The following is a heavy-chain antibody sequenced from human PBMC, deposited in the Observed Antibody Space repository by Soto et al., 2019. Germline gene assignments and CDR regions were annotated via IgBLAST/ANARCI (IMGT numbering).Heavy chain of an antibody. V-gene: IGHV3-9*01. CDR2: ISWNSGSI. Sequence: GGSLRLSCAASGFTFDDYAMHWVRQAPGKGLEWVSGISWNSGSIGYADSVKGRFTISRDNAKNSLYLQMNSLRAEDTALYYCAKVRIAAAGTGFDYWGQGTLVTVS. CDR1: GFTFDDYA. D-gene: IGHD6-13*01. J-gene: IGHJ4*02. CDR3: AKVRIAAAGTGFDY.